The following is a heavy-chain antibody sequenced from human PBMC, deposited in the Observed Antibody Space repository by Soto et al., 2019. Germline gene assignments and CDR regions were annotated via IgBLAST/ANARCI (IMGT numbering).Heavy chain of an antibody. Sequence: ASVKVSCKASGYTFTSYYMHWVRQAPGQGLEWMGIINPSGGSTSYAQKFQGRVTMTGDTSTSTVYMELSSLRSEDTAVYYCARVGTPSWYLGGMDVWGQGTTVTVSS. CDR3: ARVGTPSWYLGGMDV. CDR2: INPSGGST. D-gene: IGHD6-13*01. CDR1: GYTFTSYY. J-gene: IGHJ6*02. V-gene: IGHV1-46*01.